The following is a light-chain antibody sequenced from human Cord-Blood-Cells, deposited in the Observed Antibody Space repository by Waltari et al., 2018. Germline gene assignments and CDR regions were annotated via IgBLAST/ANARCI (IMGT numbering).Light chain of an antibody. CDR3: QQYNNWPPGT. V-gene: IGKV3-15*01. J-gene: IGKJ1*01. CDR2: GAS. Sequence: EIVLMQSPATLSVSPGERATLSSRASQRVSSNLAWYQQKPGQAPRPLSYGASTRATGIPARFSGNGSGTEFTLTISSLQSEDFAVDYCQQYNNWPPGTFGQGTKVEIK. CDR1: QRVSSN.